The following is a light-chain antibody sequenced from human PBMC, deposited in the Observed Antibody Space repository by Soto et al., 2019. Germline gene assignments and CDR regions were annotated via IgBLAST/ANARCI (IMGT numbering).Light chain of an antibody. CDR3: TSYATGSAYV. Sequence: QSALTQPPSVSGSPGQSVTISCTGTSSDGGGYNRVSWYQQPPGKAPKLLIYDVSNRPSGGSTRFSGSKSGNTASLTISGLQAEDEADYYCTSYATGSAYVFGPGTKLTVL. CDR2: DVS. J-gene: IGLJ1*01. CDR1: SSDGGGYNR. V-gene: IGLV2-18*02.